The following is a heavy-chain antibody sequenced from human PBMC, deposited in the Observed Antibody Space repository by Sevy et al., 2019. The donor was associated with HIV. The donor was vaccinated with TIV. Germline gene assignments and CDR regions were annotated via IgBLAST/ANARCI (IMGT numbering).Heavy chain of an antibody. Sequence: GGSLRLSCAASGFTFSSYAMHWVRQAPGKGLEWVAVISYDGRKKYYADSMKGRFTISRDNSKNTLYLQMNSLRAEDTDVYYCARAGGGGSRRDAFDIWGQGTMVTVSS. V-gene: IGHV3-30*04. CDR2: ISYDGRKK. CDR1: GFTFSSYA. CDR3: ARAGGGGSRRDAFDI. D-gene: IGHD1-26*01. J-gene: IGHJ3*02.